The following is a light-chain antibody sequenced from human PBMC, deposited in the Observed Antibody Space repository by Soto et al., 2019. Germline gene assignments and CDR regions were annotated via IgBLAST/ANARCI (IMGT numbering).Light chain of an antibody. Sequence: DIQLTQSPSSLSPSVGDRITLSCRASQSISRNLNWYQQMPGKAPSLLIYAARDLQSGVPGRFSGSGSGTGFNLTISSLQPEDLATYYCQQSHSTTYTFGQGTKLEI. CDR3: QQSHSTTYT. V-gene: IGKV1-39*01. J-gene: IGKJ2*01. CDR2: AAR. CDR1: QSISRN.